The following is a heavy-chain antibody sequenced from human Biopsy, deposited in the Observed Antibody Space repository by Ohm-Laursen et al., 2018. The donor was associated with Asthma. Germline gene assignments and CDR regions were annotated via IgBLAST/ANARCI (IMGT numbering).Heavy chain of an antibody. D-gene: IGHD3-10*01. J-gene: IGHJ6*02. CDR3: ARAVDYSHYYGIDV. Sequence: SVKVSCKPSGYTFNSAGITWVRQAPGQGLEWMGWISVYNGNTKIAQKLQDRVTMITDTSTSTAYMELRSLRSDDTAVYFCARAVDYSHYYGIDVWGQGTTVTVS. V-gene: IGHV1-18*01. CDR1: GYTFNSAG. CDR2: ISVYNGNT.